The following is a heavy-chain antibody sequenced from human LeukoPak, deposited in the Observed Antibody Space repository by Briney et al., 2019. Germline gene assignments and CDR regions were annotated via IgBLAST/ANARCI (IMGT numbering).Heavy chain of an antibody. D-gene: IGHD4-23*01. CDR2: TNTDGSSS. V-gene: IGHV3-74*03. CDR1: GFTFSSYW. CDR3: YGANAEH. Sequence: GGSLRLSCAASGFTFSSYWMHWVRQAPGKGLVWVSGTNTDGSSSMYADSVKGRFTIARDNAKNTLYLQMNSLRAEDTAVYYCYGANAEHWGQGTLVTVSS. J-gene: IGHJ1*01.